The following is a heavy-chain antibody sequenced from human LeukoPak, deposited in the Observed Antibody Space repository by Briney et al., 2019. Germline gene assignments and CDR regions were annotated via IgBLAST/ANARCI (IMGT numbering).Heavy chain of an antibody. V-gene: IGHV1-18*04. J-gene: IGHJ6*02. CDR2: ISAYNGNT. CDR3: AGEGPYDILTGYTYYYYGMDV. D-gene: IGHD3-9*01. CDR1: GYTFTSYG. Sequence: ASVKVSCKASGYTFTSYGISWVRQAPGQGLEWMGWISAYNGNTNYAQKLQGRVTMTTDTSTSTAYMELRSLRSDDTAVYYCAGEGPYDILTGYTYYYYGMDVWGQGTTVTVSS.